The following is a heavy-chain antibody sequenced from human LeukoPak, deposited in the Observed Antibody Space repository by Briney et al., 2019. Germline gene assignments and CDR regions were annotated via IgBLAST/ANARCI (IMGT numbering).Heavy chain of an antibody. CDR3: ARSKFYCSSTSCSMGWFDP. CDR1: GGTYSSYE. J-gene: IGHJ5*02. V-gene: IGHV1-69*05. CDR2: IIPMFGTA. Sequence: SVKVSCKASGGTYSSYEISWVRQAPGQGLEWMGGIIPMFGTAKYAQKFQGRVTITTDKSTSTAYMELSSLRSEDTAVYYCARSKFYCSSTSCSMGWFDPWGQGTLVTVSS. D-gene: IGHD2-2*01.